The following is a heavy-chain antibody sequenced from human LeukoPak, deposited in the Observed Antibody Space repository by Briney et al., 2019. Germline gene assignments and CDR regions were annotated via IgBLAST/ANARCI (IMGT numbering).Heavy chain of an antibody. CDR3: TTDPPTRY. CDR2: IRKKADGGTP. D-gene: IGHD1-26*01. J-gene: IGHJ4*02. CDR1: GFTFRDYT. V-gene: IGHV3-49*03. Sequence: PGGSLRLSCTGSGFTFRDYTMTWIRQAPGKGLEWVSFIRKKADGGTPEYAASVKGRFTISRDDSKSIAYLQMNSLKTDDTVVYYCTTDPPTRYWGQGTLVSVSS.